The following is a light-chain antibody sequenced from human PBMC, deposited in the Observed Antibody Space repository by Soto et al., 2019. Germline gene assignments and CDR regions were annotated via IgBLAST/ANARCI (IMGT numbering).Light chain of an antibody. J-gene: IGKJ3*01. CDR3: LQYGRSPFT. V-gene: IGKV3-20*01. CDR2: GAS. Sequence: EIVLTQSPGTLSLSPGERATLSCRASQSVSSNNLAWYQQRPGQAPRVVIYGASTRATGIPERFSGSGSGPDFPLTISRLEPEDFAVYYCLQYGRSPFTFGPGTQVDIK. CDR1: QSVSSNN.